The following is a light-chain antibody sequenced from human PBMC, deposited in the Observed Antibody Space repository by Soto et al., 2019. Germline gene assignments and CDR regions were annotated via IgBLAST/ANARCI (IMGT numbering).Light chain of an antibody. CDR2: LGS. J-gene: IGKJ1*01. CDR3: MQGTYWWT. CDR1: QSLLSSNGYNY. V-gene: IGKV2-28*01. Sequence: DIVMTQSPLSLPVTPGEPASISCRSTQSLLSSNGYNYVDWYLQKPGQSPQLLIYLGSNRASGVPDRFSGSGSGTDFTLRITRVEAEDVGVYHCMQGTYWWTFGQGTKVDI.